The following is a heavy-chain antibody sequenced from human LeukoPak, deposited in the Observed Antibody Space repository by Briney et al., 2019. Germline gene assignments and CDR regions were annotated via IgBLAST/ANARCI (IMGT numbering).Heavy chain of an antibody. CDR1: GDSITSSSHY. Sequence: SETLSLTCTVSGDSITSSSHYWGWIRQPPGKTLEWIGSIHHTGRNYSNAALKSRVHISMDMSKSQFSLKLNSVTAADSGVYYCVAEMTASAAFDIWGRGTLVAVSS. CDR3: VAEMTASAAFDI. J-gene: IGHJ3*02. D-gene: IGHD2-21*02. CDR2: IHHTGRN. V-gene: IGHV4-39*01.